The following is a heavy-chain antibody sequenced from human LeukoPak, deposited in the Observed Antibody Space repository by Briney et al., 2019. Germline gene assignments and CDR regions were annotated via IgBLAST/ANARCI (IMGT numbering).Heavy chain of an antibody. D-gene: IGHD3-10*01. J-gene: IGHJ4*02. CDR1: GITLSNYG. Sequence: PGRSLRPSCAVSGITLSNYGMSWVRQAPGKGLGWVAGISGSGGSTNYADSVKGRFSISRDNPKNILYLQMNSLRAEDTAVYFCAKRGVVIRVVLVGFHKEAYYFDSWGQGAVVTVSS. V-gene: IGHV3-23*01. CDR3: AKRGVVIRVVLVGFHKEAYYFDS. CDR2: ISGSGGST.